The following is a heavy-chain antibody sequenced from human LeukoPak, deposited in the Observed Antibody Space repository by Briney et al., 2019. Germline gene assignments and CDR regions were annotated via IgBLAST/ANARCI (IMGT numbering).Heavy chain of an antibody. CDR3: ARDGISQWLPDY. CDR1: GFTFSSYS. Sequence: GGSLRLSCAASGFTFSSYSMNWVRQAPGKGLEWVSSISSSSSYIYYADSVKGRFTISRDNAKNSLYLQMNSLRAEDTAVYHCARDGISQWLPDYWGQGTLVTVSS. V-gene: IGHV3-21*01. D-gene: IGHD6-19*01. J-gene: IGHJ4*02. CDR2: ISSSSSYI.